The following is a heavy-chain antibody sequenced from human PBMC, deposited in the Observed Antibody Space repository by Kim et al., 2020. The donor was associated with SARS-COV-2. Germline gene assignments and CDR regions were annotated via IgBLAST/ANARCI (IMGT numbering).Heavy chain of an antibody. D-gene: IGHD6-13*01. CDR2: LYYTGST. CDR3: ARLPSYRSTWFRSYYGLDV. J-gene: IGHJ6*02. Sequence: SETLSLTCNVSGGSISSSSHYWGWIRQPPGKGLELIGSLYYTGSTYYNPSLKSRVTMSIDTSKRQFSLKLNSVTAADTAVYYCARLPSYRSTWFRSYYGLDVWGQGTTVTVSS. V-gene: IGHV4-39*01. CDR1: GGSISSSSHY.